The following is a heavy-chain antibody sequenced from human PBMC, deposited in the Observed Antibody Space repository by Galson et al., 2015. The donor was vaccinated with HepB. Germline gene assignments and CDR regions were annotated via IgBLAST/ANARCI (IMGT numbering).Heavy chain of an antibody. CDR1: GFTFDDYT. V-gene: IGHV3-43*01. CDR2: ISWDGGST. CDR3: AKDILTLHSSGPDY. D-gene: IGHD6-19*01. J-gene: IGHJ4*02. Sequence: LRLSCAASGFTFDDYTMHWVRQAPGKGLEWVSLISWDGGSTYYADSVKGRFTISRDNSKNSLYLQMNSLRTEDTALYYCAKDILTLHSSGPDYWGQGTLVTVSS.